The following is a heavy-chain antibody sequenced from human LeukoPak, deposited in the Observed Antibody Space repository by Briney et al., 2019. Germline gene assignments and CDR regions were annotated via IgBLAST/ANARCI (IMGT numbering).Heavy chain of an antibody. CDR1: GFTFSSYA. CDR2: ISGSGGST. J-gene: IGHJ4*02. D-gene: IGHD6-19*01. Sequence: GGSLRLSCVVSGFTFSSYAMSWVRQAPGKGLEWVSAISGSGGSTYYADSVKGRFTNSRDNSKNTLYLQMNSLRAEDTAVYYCAKDRDGSGWYFGYWGQGTLVTVSS. CDR3: AKDRDGSGWYFGY. V-gene: IGHV3-23*01.